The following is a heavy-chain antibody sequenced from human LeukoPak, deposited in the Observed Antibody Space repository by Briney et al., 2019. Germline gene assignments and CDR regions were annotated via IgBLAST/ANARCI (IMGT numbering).Heavy chain of an antibody. Sequence: KPSETLSLTCGVSGGSFSGYYWSWIRQSPGKGLEWIGEINHIGTINYNPSLKSRLSLSVDTSKSQFSLKLSSVTAADTAVYYCARGSRFGTFDYWGQGTLVTVSS. V-gene: IGHV4-34*01. CDR2: INHIGTI. J-gene: IGHJ4*02. CDR1: GGSFSGYY. D-gene: IGHD3-3*01. CDR3: ARGSRFGTFDY.